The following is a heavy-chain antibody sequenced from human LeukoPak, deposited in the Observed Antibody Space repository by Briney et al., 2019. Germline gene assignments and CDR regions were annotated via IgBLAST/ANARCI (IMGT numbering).Heavy chain of an antibody. CDR3: ARGVVAAAGRTFDF. V-gene: IGHV4-59*01. D-gene: IGHD6-13*01. CDR2: IYYSGST. CDR1: GGSIRTYY. J-gene: IGHJ4*02. Sequence: SETLSLTCTVAGGSIRTYYWSWIRQPPGKGLEWIGYIYYSGSTKYNPSLKSRISISVDTAKNQFSLNLSSVTAADTAVYYCARGVVAAAGRTFDFWGQGTLVTVSS.